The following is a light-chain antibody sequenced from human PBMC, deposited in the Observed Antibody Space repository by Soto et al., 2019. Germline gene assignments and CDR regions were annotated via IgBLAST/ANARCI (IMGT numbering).Light chain of an antibody. J-gene: IGKJ2*03. CDR3: QHYGASPKYS. Sequence: EIVLTQSPGTLSLSPGQRATLSCRASQGVSSSSLAWYQQRPGQAPRLLIYGASRRATGIPDRFSGSGSGTDFTPTISRLEPEDFAVYWCQHYGASPKYSFGQGTKVDI. CDR1: QGVSSSS. CDR2: GAS. V-gene: IGKV3-20*01.